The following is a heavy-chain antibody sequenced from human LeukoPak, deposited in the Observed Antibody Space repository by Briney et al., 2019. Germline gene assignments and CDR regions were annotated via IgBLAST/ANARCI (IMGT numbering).Heavy chain of an antibody. CDR2: ISYDGSNK. V-gene: IGHV3-30*04. CDR1: GFTFSSYA. J-gene: IGHJ4*02. Sequence: GGSLRLSCAASGFTFSSYAMHWVRQAPGKGLEWVAVISYDGSNKYYADSVKGRFTISRDNSKNSLYLQMNSLRAEDTALYYCAKSHAPDYYDSSGYLDYWGQGTLVTVSS. CDR3: AKSHAPDYYDSSGYLDY. D-gene: IGHD3-22*01.